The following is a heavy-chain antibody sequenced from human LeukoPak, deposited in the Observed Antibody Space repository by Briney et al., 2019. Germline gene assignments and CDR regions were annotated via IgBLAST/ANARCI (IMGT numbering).Heavy chain of an antibody. CDR1: GFIFNTYV. Sequence: GGSLRLSCAASGFIFNTYVMHWVRQAPGKGLEWVSAISGSGGSTYYADSVKGRFTISRDNSKNTLYLQMNSLRAEDTAVYYCAKDTPHYYDSSGYYPEYWGQGTLVTVSS. V-gene: IGHV3-23*01. CDR2: ISGSGGST. D-gene: IGHD3-22*01. J-gene: IGHJ4*02. CDR3: AKDTPHYYDSSGYYPEY.